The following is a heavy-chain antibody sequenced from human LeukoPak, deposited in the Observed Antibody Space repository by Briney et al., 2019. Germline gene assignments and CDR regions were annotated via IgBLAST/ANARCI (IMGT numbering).Heavy chain of an antibody. J-gene: IGHJ4*02. CDR2: ISGSSSYI. Sequence: GGSLRLSRAGSGFTFSSYSMIWVRQAPGKGLEWVSYISGSSSYIYYADSVKGRFTISRDNAKKSVYLQMNSLRGEDTAVYYCARSWWTHKNDFDYWGQGTLVTVSS. V-gene: IGHV3-21*01. D-gene: IGHD2-15*01. CDR1: GFTFSSYS. CDR3: ARSWWTHKNDFDY.